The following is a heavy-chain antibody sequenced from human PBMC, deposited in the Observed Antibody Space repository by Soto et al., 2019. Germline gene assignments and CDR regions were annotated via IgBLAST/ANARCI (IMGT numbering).Heavy chain of an antibody. Sequence: PSETLSLTCTVSGGSISSYYWSWIRQPPGKGLEWIGYINYSGSTNYNPSLKSRVTISVDTSRNQFSLKLSSVTAADTAVYYCARSADFWSGYLFDPWGQGTLVTVSS. CDR2: INYSGST. V-gene: IGHV4-59*01. CDR1: GGSISSYY. J-gene: IGHJ5*02. D-gene: IGHD3-3*01. CDR3: ARSADFWSGYLFDP.